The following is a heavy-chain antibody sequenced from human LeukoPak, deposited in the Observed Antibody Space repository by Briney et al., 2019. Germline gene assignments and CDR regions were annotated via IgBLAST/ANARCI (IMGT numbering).Heavy chain of an antibody. D-gene: IGHD5-18*01. CDR3: ARVLYLGQLWLHPFDY. V-gene: IGHV4-39*01. J-gene: IGHJ4*02. Sequence: SETLSLTCTLSARSISSSSYYWGWLRQPPGKGLEWVGSIYSTGTTFYNTSLKSRVTISIDTSKNQFSLKLTSVTAADTAVYYCARVLYLGQLWLHPFDYWGQGTLVTVSS. CDR2: IYSTGTT. CDR1: ARSISSSSYY.